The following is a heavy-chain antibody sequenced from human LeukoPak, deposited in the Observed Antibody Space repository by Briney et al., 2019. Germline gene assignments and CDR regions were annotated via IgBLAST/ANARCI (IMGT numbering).Heavy chain of an antibody. CDR1: GFTFSSYG. CDR3: AKVSLNMVNDAFDI. J-gene: IGHJ3*02. CDR2: ISYDGSNK. Sequence: GGSLRLSCAASGFTFSSYGMHWVRQAPGKGLEWVAVISYDGSNKYYADSVKGRFTISRDNSKNTLYLQMNSLRAEDTAMYYCAKVSLNMVNDAFDIWGQGTMVSVSS. D-gene: IGHD4/OR15-4a*01. V-gene: IGHV3-30*18.